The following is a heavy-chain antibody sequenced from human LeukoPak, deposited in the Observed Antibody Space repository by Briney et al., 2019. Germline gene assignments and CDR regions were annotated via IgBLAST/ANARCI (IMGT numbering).Heavy chain of an antibody. Sequence: GGSLGLSCAAPGFTFSSYWMSWVRQAPGKGLEWVANIKQDGSEKYYVDSVKGRFTISRDNAKNSLYLQMNSLRAEDTAVYYCASFVLEWLFDYYMDVWGKGTTVTVSS. J-gene: IGHJ6*03. CDR1: GFTFSSYW. CDR3: ASFVLEWLFDYYMDV. CDR2: IKQDGSEK. D-gene: IGHD3-3*01. V-gene: IGHV3-7*01.